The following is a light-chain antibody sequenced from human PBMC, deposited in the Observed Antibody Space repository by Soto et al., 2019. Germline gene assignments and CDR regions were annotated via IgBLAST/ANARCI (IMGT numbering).Light chain of an antibody. Sequence: DIVMTQSPLSLPVTPGEPTSISCRSSQSLLHSNGYNYVDWYLQKPGQSPQLLIFLGSQRASGVPDRFSCSGSGTDFTLKISRVEADDVGVYYGMQNLELPRTFGHGTKVEIK. CDR2: LGS. V-gene: IGKV2-28*01. J-gene: IGKJ1*01. CDR3: MQNLELPRT. CDR1: QSLLHSNGYNY.